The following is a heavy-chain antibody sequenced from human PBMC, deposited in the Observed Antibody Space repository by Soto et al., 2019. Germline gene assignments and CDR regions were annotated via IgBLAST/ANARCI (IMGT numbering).Heavy chain of an antibody. CDR1: GYSFTSYW. D-gene: IGHD3-22*01. CDR3: ARLGYYDSSGYVGMYCYYYGMDV. Sequence: GESLKISCKGSGYSFTSYWIGWVRQMPGKGLEWMGIIYPGDSDTRYSPSFQGQVTISADKSISTAYLQWSSLKASDTAMYYCARLGYYDSSGYVGMYCYYYGMDVWGQGTTVTVSS. J-gene: IGHJ6*02. V-gene: IGHV5-51*01. CDR2: IYPGDSDT.